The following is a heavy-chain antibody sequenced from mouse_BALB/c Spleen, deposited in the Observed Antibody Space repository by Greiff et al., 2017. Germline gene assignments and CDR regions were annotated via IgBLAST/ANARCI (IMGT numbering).Heavy chain of an antibody. CDR1: GFTFSSFG. J-gene: IGHJ2*01. Sequence: EVKLVESGGGLVQPGGSRKLSCAASGFTFSSFGMHWVRQAPEKGLEWVAYISSGSSTIYYADTVKGRFTISRDNPKNTLFLQMTSLRSEDTAMYYCARYGYLDYWGQGTTLTVSS. V-gene: IGHV5-17*02. CDR3: ARYGYLDY. D-gene: IGHD1-1*02. CDR2: ISSGSSTI.